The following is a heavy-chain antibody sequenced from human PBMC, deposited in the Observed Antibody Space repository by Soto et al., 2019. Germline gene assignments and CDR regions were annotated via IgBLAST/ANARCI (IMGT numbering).Heavy chain of an antibody. J-gene: IGHJ6*03. Sequence: EVQLAESGGGLAQPGGSLRLSCAASGFTLSGYAMDWVRQAPGKGLEYVSGISSNGVGTYYANSVKGRFTISRDNSKNTVYVQMGSLRPEDMAVYYCARRARPDFYYMDVWGKGPTVTVSS. CDR3: ARRARPDFYYMDV. CDR2: ISSNGVGT. D-gene: IGHD6-6*01. CDR1: GFTLSGYA. V-gene: IGHV3-64*01.